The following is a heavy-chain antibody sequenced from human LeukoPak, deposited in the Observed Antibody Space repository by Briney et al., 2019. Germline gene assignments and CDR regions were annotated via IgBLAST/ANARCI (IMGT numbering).Heavy chain of an antibody. CDR3: ATVGSITGTFDY. J-gene: IGHJ4*02. CDR2: IYYGGST. CDR1: GGSISSGSSY. Sequence: SETLSLTCTVSGGSISSGSSYWGWIRQPPGKGLDWIGNIYYGGSTYDNASLKSRVTISVDASKNQFSLKLSSVTAADTAVYFCATVGSITGTFDYWGQGILVTVSS. D-gene: IGHD1-14*01. V-gene: IGHV4-39*01.